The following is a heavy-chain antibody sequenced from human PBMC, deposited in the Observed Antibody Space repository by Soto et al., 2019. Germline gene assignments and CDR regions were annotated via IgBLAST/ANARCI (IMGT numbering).Heavy chain of an antibody. CDR3: ARDRDSVILVPTVTMRY. J-gene: IGHJ4*02. D-gene: IGHD4-4*01. CDR1: VYTFTSYG. CDR2: ISAYNGNT. Sequence: ASVKVSCKASVYTFTSYGINWVRQAPGQGLEWMGWISAYNGNTNYAQKLQGRVTMTTDTSTSTAYMELRSLRSDDTAVYYCARDRDSVILVPTVTMRYWGQGTLVTVSS. V-gene: IGHV1-18*01.